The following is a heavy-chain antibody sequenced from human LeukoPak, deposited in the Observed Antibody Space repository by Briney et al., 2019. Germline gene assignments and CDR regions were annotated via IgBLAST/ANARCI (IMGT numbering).Heavy chain of an antibody. D-gene: IGHD3-10*01. CDR2: IKSRTDGGTT. Sequence: PGGSLRLSCAASGFTFSNAWMSWVRQAAGKGLEWVGRIKSRTDGGTTDYAAPVKGRFTISRDDSKNTLYLQMNSLKTEDTAVYYCTTDYYGSGTTRGGYCFDYWGQGTLVTVSS. J-gene: IGHJ4*02. CDR3: TTDYYGSGTTRGGYCFDY. CDR1: GFTFSNAW. V-gene: IGHV3-15*01.